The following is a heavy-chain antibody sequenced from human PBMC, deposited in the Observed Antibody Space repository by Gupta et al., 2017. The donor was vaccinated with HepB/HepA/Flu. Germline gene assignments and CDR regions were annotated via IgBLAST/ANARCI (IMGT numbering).Heavy chain of an antibody. CDR2: IRNRADNSAT. V-gene: IGHV3-73*02. J-gene: IGHJ4*02. D-gene: IGHD2-2*01. Sequence: EVRLVASGGGLVQPGASRNLPCAALGSTGAGSHMHWVGQASGKGLEWVGHIRNRADNSATAYGESVRGRFTISRDDSMNTAFLQMDSLKTEDTAIYYCSRQTDSCHDYWGQGTLVTVSS. CDR1: GSTGAGSH. CDR3: SRQTDSCHDY.